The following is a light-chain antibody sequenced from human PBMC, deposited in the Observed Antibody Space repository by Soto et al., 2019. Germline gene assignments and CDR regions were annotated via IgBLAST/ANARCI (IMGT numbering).Light chain of an antibody. CDR2: KAS. CDR1: QTISSW. CDR3: QHYNSYSEA. V-gene: IGKV1-5*03. J-gene: IGKJ1*01. Sequence: IQMTQSPSTLSGSVGDRFNITCRASQTISSWLAWYQQKPGKAPKLLIYKASTLKSGVPSRFSGSGSGTEFTLTISSLQPDDFATYYCQHYNSYSEAFGQGTKVDIK.